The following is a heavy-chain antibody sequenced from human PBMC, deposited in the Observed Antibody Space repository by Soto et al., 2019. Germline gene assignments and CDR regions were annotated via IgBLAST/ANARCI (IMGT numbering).Heavy chain of an antibody. CDR2: ISGSGGST. D-gene: IGHD3-10*01. CDR1: GFTFSSYA. J-gene: IGHJ4*02. V-gene: IGHV3-23*01. Sequence: GGSLRLSCAASGFTFSSYAMSWVRQAPGKGLEWVSAISGSGGSTYYADSVKGRFTISRDNSKNTLYLQMNSLRAEDTAVYYCAKGESHNYGSGSYYYWGQGTLVTVSS. CDR3: AKGESHNYGSGSYYY.